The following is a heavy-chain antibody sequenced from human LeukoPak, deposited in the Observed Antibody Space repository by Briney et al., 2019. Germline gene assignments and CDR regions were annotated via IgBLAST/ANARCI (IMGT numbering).Heavy chain of an antibody. J-gene: IGHJ4*02. CDR1: GGSISSGSYY. D-gene: IGHD2-15*01. CDR2: IYTSGST. Sequence: SQTLSLTCTVSGGSISSGSYYWSWIRQPAGKGLEWIGRIYTSGSTNYNPSLKSRVTISVDTSKNQFSLKLSSVTAADTAVYYCARERLVVAARPFDYWGQGTLVTVSS. V-gene: IGHV4-61*02. CDR3: ARERLVVAARPFDY.